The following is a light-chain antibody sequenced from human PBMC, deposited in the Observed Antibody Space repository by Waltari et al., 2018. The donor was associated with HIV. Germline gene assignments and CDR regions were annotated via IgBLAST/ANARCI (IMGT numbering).Light chain of an antibody. CDR2: EVA. CDR3: SSFTSSSFWV. Sequence: QSALTQPASVSGSPGQSITISCSGTSTDIGGYIYVSWYQQRPGKAPKLVIYEVANRPSGISNRFSGSKSGNTASLTISGLQTEDEADYYCSSFTSSSFWVFGGGTKLTVL. CDR1: STDIGGYIY. V-gene: IGLV2-14*01. J-gene: IGLJ3*02.